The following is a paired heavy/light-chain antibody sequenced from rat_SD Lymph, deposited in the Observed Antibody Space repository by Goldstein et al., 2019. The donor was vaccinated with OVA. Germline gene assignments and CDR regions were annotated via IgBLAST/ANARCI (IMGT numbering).Light chain of an antibody. J-gene: IGKJ2-1*01. Sequence: DIQMTQSPASLSASLGETVSIECLASEGISNDLAWYQEKSGKSPQLLIYDESRLQDGVPSRFSGSGSGSRYSLTISGIQPEDEGNYFCQQSYKYPPTFGAGTKLELK. V-gene: IGKV12S8*01. CDR1: EGISND. CDR2: DES. CDR3: QQSYKYPPT.
Heavy chain of an antibody. CDR2: ISSGGDYT. D-gene: IGHD1-6*01. V-gene: IGHV5S13*01. Sequence: EVQLVESGGDLVKPEKSLKLSCAASGFTFSKFDMAWVRQAPTKGLEWIASISSGGDYTYYRDSVKGRFTISRDNAQNTQYLQMDSLRSDDTATYYCVRQRVYYGLSYFDYWGQGVMVTVSS. CDR1: GFTFSKFD. CDR3: VRQRVYYGLSYFDY. J-gene: IGHJ2*01.